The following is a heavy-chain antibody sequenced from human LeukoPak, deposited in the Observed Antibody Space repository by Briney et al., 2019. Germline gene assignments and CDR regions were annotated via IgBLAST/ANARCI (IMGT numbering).Heavy chain of an antibody. Sequence: GGSLRLSCAASGFTFSSYSMNRVRQAPGKGLEWVSSISSSSSYIYYADSVKGRFTISRDNAKNSLYLQMNSLRAEDTAVYYCARVRTTGSYYGMDVWGQGTTVTVSS. CDR2: ISSSSSYI. D-gene: IGHD3-10*01. CDR3: ARVRTTGSYYGMDV. V-gene: IGHV3-21*01. CDR1: GFTFSSYS. J-gene: IGHJ6*02.